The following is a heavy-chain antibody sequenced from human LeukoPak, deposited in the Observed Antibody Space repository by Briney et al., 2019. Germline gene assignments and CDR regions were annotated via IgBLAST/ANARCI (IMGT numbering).Heavy chain of an antibody. CDR2: INPSGGST. J-gene: IGHJ4*02. Sequence: ASVKVSCKASGYTFPSYYMHWVRQAPGQGLEWMGIINPSGGSTSYAQKFQGRVTMTRDMSTSTVYMELSSLRSEDTAVYYCARAYCSSTSCYHIDYWGQGTLVTVSS. V-gene: IGHV1-46*01. CDR3: ARAYCSSTSCYHIDY. CDR1: GYTFPSYY. D-gene: IGHD2-2*01.